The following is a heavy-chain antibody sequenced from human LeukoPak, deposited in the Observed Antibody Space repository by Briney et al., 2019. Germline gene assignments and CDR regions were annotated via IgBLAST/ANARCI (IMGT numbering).Heavy chain of an antibody. Sequence: GGSLRLSCAASGFTFSSYGMHWVRQAPGKGLEWVAVISYDGSNKYYADSVKGRFTISRDNSKNTLYLQMNSLRAEDTAVYYCARDSSLASDCSTTSCYLAYWGQGTLVTVSS. CDR2: ISYDGSNK. J-gene: IGHJ4*02. D-gene: IGHD2-2*01. V-gene: IGHV3-30*03. CDR1: GFTFSSYG. CDR3: ARDSSLASDCSTTSCYLAY.